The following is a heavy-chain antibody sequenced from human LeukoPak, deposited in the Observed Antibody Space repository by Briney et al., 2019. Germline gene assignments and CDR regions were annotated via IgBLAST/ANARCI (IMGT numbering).Heavy chain of an antibody. Sequence: SETLSLTCTVSGGSISSSSYYWSWIRQPPGKGLEWIGYIYYRGITNYNPSLKSRVTISVDTSKNQFSLKLTSVTAADTAVYYCARGTAMVTRATFDIWGQGTMVTVSS. J-gene: IGHJ3*02. CDR2: IYYRGIT. V-gene: IGHV4-61*05. CDR1: GGSISSSSYY. CDR3: ARGTAMVTRATFDI. D-gene: IGHD5-18*01.